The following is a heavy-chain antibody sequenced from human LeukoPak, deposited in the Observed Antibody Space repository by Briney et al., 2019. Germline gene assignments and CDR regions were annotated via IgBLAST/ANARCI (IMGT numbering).Heavy chain of an antibody. CDR2: INPNSGGT. V-gene: IGHV1-2*02. CDR1: GYTVTGYY. Sequence: VASVKVSCKSSGYTVTGYYMHWVRQAPGQGLEWMGWINPNSGGTNYAQKFQGRVTMTRDTSISTAYMELSRPRSDDTAVYYCARDPVQLAPSWESDVWGKGTTVTVSS. CDR3: ARDPVQLAPSWESDV. D-gene: IGHD5-18*01. J-gene: IGHJ6*04.